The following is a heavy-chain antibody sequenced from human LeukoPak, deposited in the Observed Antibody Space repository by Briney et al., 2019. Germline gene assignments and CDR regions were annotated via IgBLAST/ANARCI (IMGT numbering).Heavy chain of an antibody. CDR3: ARDPKPDD. CDR1: GFTFSSSI. CDR2: ISASSGTI. V-gene: IGHV3-48*04. J-gene: IGHJ4*02. Sequence: GGSLRLSCATSGFTFSSSIMNWVRQAPGKGLEWTAYISASSGTIYYADSVKGRFTISRDNAQNSLYLQMNSLRAEDTAVYYCARDPKPDDWGQGTLVTVSS. D-gene: IGHD1-14*01.